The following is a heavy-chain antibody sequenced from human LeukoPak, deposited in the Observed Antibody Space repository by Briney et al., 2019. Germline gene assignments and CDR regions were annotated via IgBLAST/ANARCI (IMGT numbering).Heavy chain of an antibody. CDR2: IYYSGST. Sequence: PSETLSLTCTVSGGSISSSSYYRGWIRQPPGKGLEWIGSIYYSGSTYYNPSLKSRVTISVDTFKNQFSLKLSSVTAADTAVYYCARRDRGIYYYGMDVWGQGTTVTVSS. D-gene: IGHD6-13*01. J-gene: IGHJ6*02. CDR1: GGSISSSSYY. CDR3: ARRDRGIYYYGMDV. V-gene: IGHV4-39*01.